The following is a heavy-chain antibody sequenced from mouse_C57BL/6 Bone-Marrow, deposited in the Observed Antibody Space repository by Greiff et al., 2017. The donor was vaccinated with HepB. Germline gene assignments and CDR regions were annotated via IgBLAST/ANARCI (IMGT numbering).Heavy chain of an antibody. CDR2: ISSGGDYI. Sequence: EVQLQQSGEGLVKPGGSLKLSCAASGFTFSSYAMSWVRQTPEKRLEWVAYISSGGDYIYYADTVKGRFTISRDNARNTLYLQMSSLKSEDTAMYYCTRRTMGGRDYYAMDYWGQGTSVTVSS. CDR1: GFTFSSYA. D-gene: IGHD1-1*02. CDR3: TRRTMGGRDYYAMDY. V-gene: IGHV5S21*01. J-gene: IGHJ4*01.